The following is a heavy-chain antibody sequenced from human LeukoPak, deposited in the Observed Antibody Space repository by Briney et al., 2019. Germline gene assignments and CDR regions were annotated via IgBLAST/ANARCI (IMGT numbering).Heavy chain of an antibody. CDR3: ARGRGGYFPYYYYYYGMDV. D-gene: IGHD5-12*01. Sequence: SESLSLTCAVYGGSFSGYYWSWIRQPPGKGLEWIGEINHSGSTNYNPSLKSRVTISVDTSKNQFSLKLSSVTAADTAVYYCARGRGGYFPYYYYYYGMDVWGQGTTVTVSS. J-gene: IGHJ6*02. V-gene: IGHV4-34*01. CDR1: GGSFSGYY. CDR2: INHSGST.